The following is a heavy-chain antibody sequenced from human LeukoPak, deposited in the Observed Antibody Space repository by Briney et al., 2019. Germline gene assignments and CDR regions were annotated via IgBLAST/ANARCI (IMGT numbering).Heavy chain of an antibody. V-gene: IGHV1-8*01. D-gene: IGHD1-26*01. CDR1: GYTFTSHD. Sequence: ASVKVSCKASGYTFTSHDINWVRQATGQGLEWMGWMNPNSGNTGYAQKSQGRVTMTRNTSISTAYMELSSLRSEDTAVYYCARESGSYENWFDPWGQGTLVTVSS. CDR2: MNPNSGNT. CDR3: ARESGSYENWFDP. J-gene: IGHJ5*02.